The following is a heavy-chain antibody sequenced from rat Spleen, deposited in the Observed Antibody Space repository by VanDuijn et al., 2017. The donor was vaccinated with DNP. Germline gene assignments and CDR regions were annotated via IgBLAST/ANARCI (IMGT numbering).Heavy chain of an antibody. CDR1: GFSLSSYH. CDR2: IWAAGGT. CDR3: TRHEYYFDY. Sequence: QVQLKESGPGLVQPSQTLSLTCTVSGFSLSSYHVSWVRQPPGKSLVWMGSIWAAGGTNYNSAVQSRLSISRDTSKSQVFLEMHSLQPEDTGTYYWTRHEYYFDYWGQGVMVTVSS. J-gene: IGHJ2*01. V-gene: IGHV2-72*01.